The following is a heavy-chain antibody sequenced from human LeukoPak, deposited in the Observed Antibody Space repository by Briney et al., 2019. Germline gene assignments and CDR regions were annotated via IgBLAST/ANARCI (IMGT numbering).Heavy chain of an antibody. J-gene: IGHJ3*02. CDR2: IYYSGST. CDR1: GASMQSYY. D-gene: IGHD3-10*01. V-gene: IGHV4-59*01. Sequence: PSETLSLTCTVSGASMQSYYWSWIRQPPGKGLEWIGHIYYSGSTNYNPSLKSRVTMSIDTSKKQFSLKLNSVTAADTAVYYCARGQYYFGAGSGPIWGQGTMVTVSS. CDR3: ARGQYYFGAGSGPI.